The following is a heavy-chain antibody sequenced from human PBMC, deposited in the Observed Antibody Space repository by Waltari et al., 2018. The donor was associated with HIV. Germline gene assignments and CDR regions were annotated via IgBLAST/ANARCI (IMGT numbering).Heavy chain of an antibody. Sequence: QVHLVQSGAELKKTGASVKLSCKASGYTFTNFGINWVRQAPGQGLEWMGWVNSYNGDTKYAQKFQDRGTMTTDTSTSTAYMELRSLRSDDTAVYYCARFFPTATTTGWYLDLWGPGTLVTMSS. CDR1: GYTFTNFG. V-gene: IGHV1-18*01. D-gene: IGHD4-17*01. CDR2: VNSYNGDT. J-gene: IGHJ2*01. CDR3: ARFFPTATTTGWYLDL.